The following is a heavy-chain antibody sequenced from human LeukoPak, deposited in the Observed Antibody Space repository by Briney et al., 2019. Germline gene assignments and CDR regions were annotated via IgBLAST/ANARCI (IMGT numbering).Heavy chain of an antibody. V-gene: IGHV3-7*01. J-gene: IGHJ4*02. D-gene: IGHD1-26*01. CDR3: ARDPEGGACDY. CDR2: IKEDGSLI. CDR1: GFSFSGSW. Sequence: GGSLRLSCATSGFSFSGSWMSWLRQAPGKGLEWVANIKEDGSLIYYVDSVKGRFTISRANAKNSVYLQMNSLRVEDTAVYYCARDPEGGACDYWGQGTLVTVSS.